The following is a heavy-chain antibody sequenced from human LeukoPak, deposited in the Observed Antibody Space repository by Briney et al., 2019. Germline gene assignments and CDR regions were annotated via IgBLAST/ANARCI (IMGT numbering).Heavy chain of an antibody. D-gene: IGHD6-13*01. CDR3: AREAAGYHYYYGMDV. J-gene: IGHJ6*02. CDR2: IKEDGSDK. CDR1: GFTFSNYW. V-gene: IGHV3-7*03. Sequence: PGGSLRLSCATSGFTFSNYWMNWVRQAPGKGLEWVANIKEDGSDKYYVDSVKGRFTISRDNSKNTLYLQMNSLRAEDTAVYYCAREAAGYHYYYGMDVWGQGTTVTVSS.